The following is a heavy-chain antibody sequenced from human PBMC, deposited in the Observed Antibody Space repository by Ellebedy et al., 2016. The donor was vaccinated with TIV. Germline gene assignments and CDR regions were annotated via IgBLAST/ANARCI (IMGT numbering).Heavy chain of an antibody. Sequence: SLKISCAASGFTFDDYAMHWVRQAPGKGLEWVSGISWNSGSIGYADSVKGRFTISRDNAKNSLYLQMNSLRAEDTALYYCAKVSGGSYNDYWGQGTLVTVSS. CDR1: GFTFDDYA. CDR2: ISWNSGSI. V-gene: IGHV3-9*01. CDR3: AKVSGGSYNDY. D-gene: IGHD1-26*01. J-gene: IGHJ4*02.